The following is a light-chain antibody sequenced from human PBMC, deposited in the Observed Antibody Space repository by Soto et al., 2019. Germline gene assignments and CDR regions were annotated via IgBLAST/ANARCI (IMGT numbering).Light chain of an antibody. Sequence: DIQMTQSPSSLSASVGDRVTITCRASQGIGNDLGWYQQKPGKAPKRLIYAASSLQSGVPSRFSGSESGTEFTLTISSLQPEDFATYYCQQYNSYPLTFGGGTKVEV. CDR2: AAS. J-gene: IGKJ4*01. V-gene: IGKV1-17*01. CDR1: QGIGND. CDR3: QQYNSYPLT.